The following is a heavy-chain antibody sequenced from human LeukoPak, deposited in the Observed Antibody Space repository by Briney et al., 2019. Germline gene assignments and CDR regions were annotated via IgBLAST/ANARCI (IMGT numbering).Heavy chain of an antibody. CDR3: AKSYQLLRYYYFDY. D-gene: IGHD2-2*01. V-gene: IGHV3-30*02. Sequence: GGSLRLSCAASGFTFSSYGMHWVRQAPGKGLEWVAFIRYDGSNKYYADSVKGRFTISRDNSKNTLYLQMNSLRAEDTAVYYCAKSYQLLRYYYFDYWGQGTLVTVSS. J-gene: IGHJ4*02. CDR2: IRYDGSNK. CDR1: GFTFSSYG.